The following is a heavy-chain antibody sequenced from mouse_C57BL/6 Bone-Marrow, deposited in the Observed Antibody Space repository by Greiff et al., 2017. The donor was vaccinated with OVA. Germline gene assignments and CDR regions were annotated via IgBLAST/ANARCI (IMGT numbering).Heavy chain of an antibody. CDR2: IDPSDSYT. CDR1: GYTFTSYW. V-gene: IGHV1-50*01. D-gene: IGHD2-3*01. J-gene: IGHJ3*01. Sequence: QVQLKQPGAELVKPGASVKLSCKASGYTFTSYWMQWVKQRPGQGLEWIGEIDPSDSYTNYNQKFKGKATLTVDTSSSTAYMQLSSLTSEDSAVYYCARSDGYYWFAYWGQGTLVTVSA. CDR3: ARSDGYYWFAY.